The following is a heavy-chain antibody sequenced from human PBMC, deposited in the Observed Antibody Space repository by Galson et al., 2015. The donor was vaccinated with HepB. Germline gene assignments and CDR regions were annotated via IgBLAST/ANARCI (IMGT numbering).Heavy chain of an antibody. CDR1: GGSISSAGYY. J-gene: IGHJ3*02. CDR2: IFYSGNT. CDR3: ARSPNFVVPGSTNAFDI. D-gene: IGHD2-2*01. Sequence: QVRLQESGPGLVKPSQTLSLTCTVSGGSISSAGYYWNWIRQRPGKGLEWIGYIFYSGNTYYNPSLKSRLSISVDTSKNQFSLKLSSVTAADTAVYWCARSPNFVVPGSTNAFDIWGQGPMVTVSS. V-gene: IGHV4-31*03.